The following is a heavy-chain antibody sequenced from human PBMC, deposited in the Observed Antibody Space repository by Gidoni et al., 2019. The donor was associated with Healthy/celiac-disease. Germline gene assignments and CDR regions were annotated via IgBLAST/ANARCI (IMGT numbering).Heavy chain of an antibody. J-gene: IGHJ4*02. V-gene: IGHV4-4*07. CDR3: ARDSRFGGSFFFDY. Sequence: QVQLQESGPGLVKPSETLSLTCTVSGGSISSYYWSWIRQPAGKGLEWIGRIYTSGSTNYNPSLKSRVTMSVDTSKNQFSLKLSSVTAADTAVYYCARDSRFGGSFFFDYWGQGTLVTVSS. CDR2: IYTSGST. D-gene: IGHD1-26*01. CDR1: GGSISSYY.